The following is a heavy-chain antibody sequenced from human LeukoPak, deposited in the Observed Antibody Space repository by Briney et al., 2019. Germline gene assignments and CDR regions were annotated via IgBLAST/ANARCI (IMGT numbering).Heavy chain of an antibody. J-gene: IGHJ4*02. D-gene: IGHD5-18*01. Sequence: GESLKISCEGSGYSFTNYWIGWLRQMPGKGLEWMGIIYPGDSDTRYSPSFQGQVTISADKSISTAYLQWSSLRASDTAMYYCARLGPPGYSYGQFDYWGQGTLVTVSS. CDR2: IYPGDSDT. CDR3: ARLGPPGYSYGQFDY. V-gene: IGHV5-51*01. CDR1: GYSFTNYW.